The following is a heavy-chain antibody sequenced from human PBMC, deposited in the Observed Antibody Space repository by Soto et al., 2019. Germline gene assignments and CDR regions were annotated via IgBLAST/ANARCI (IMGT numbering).Heavy chain of an antibody. V-gene: IGHV3-53*02. Sequence: EVQLVETGGGLIQPGGSLRLSCAASGFTVSSNYMSWVRQAPGKGLEWVSVIYSGGSTYYADSVKGRFTISRDNSKNTLYLQMNSLRAEDTDVYYCARDSCSGGSCYQDAFDIWGQGTMVTVSS. CDR3: ARDSCSGGSCYQDAFDI. CDR1: GFTVSSNY. J-gene: IGHJ3*02. D-gene: IGHD2-15*01. CDR2: IYSGGST.